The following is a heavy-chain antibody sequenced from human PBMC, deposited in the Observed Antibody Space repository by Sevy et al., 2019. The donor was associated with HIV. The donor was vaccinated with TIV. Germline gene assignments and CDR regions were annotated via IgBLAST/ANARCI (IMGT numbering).Heavy chain of an antibody. D-gene: IGHD2-21*02. Sequence: GGSLRLSCAPSGFTFDDYAMHWVRQAPGKGLEWVSGISWNSGSIGYADSVKGRFTISRDNAKNSLYLQINSLRAEDTALYYCAKDKAYCGGDCHPTYYYYYGMDVWGQGTTVTVSS. V-gene: IGHV3-9*01. J-gene: IGHJ6*02. CDR1: GFTFDDYA. CDR2: ISWNSGSI. CDR3: AKDKAYCGGDCHPTYYYYYGMDV.